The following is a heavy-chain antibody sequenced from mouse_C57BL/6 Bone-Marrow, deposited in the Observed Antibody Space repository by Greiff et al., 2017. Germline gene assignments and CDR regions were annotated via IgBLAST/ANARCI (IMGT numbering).Heavy chain of an antibody. V-gene: IGHV1-85*01. Sequence: VQLQQSGPELVKPGASVQLSCKASGYTFTSYDINWVKQRPGQGLEWIGWIYPRDGSTKNNEKFKGKATLTVDTSASTAYMELHSLTSEDSAVYFCARVEFDGSSGDWYFDVWGTGTTVTVAS. CDR1: GYTFTSYD. CDR2: IYPRDGST. D-gene: IGHD1-1*01. J-gene: IGHJ1*03. CDR3: ARVEFDGSSGDWYFDV.